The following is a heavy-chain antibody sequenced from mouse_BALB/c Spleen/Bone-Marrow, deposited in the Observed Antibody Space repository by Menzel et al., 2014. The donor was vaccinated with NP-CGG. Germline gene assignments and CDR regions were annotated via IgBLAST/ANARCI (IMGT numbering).Heavy chain of an antibody. D-gene: IGHD1-1*01. CDR3: AREATVVAKDYFDY. Sequence: EVNVVESGGGLVQPGGSRKLSCAASGFTFSSFGMHWVRQAPEKGLEWVAYISSGSSTIYYADTVKGRFTISRDNPKNTLFLQMTNLRSEDTAMYYCAREATVVAKDYFDYWGQGTTLTVSS. V-gene: IGHV5-17*02. J-gene: IGHJ2*01. CDR1: GFTFSSFG. CDR2: ISSGSSTI.